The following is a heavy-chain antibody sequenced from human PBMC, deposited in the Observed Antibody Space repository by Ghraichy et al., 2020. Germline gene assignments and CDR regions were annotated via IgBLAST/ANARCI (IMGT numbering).Heavy chain of an antibody. D-gene: IGHD2-8*01. Sequence: ASVKVSCKASGYTFTDSYIRWVRQAPGQGLEWMGWIDPNSGDTSYEDDFQGRVTMTRDTSIRTVYMELTRLRSDDTAVYYCARDPILLMDYAIGWFDPWGQGTLVTVSS. CDR2: IDPNSGDT. V-gene: IGHV1-2*02. CDR3: ARDPILLMDYAIGWFDP. CDR1: GYTFTDSY. J-gene: IGHJ5*02.